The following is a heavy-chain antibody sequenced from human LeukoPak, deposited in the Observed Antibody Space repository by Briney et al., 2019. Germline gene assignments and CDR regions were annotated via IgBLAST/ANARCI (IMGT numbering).Heavy chain of an antibody. CDR2: ISSNGGST. J-gene: IGHJ6*02. CDR1: GFTFSSYA. V-gene: IGHV3-64*01. D-gene: IGHD3-16*01. Sequence: PGGSLRLSCAASGFTFSSYAMHWVRQAPGKGLEYVSAISSNGGSTYYANSVKGRFTISRDNSKNTLYLQMGSLRAEDMAVYYCARTLGSYYYYGIDVWGQGTTVTVSS. CDR3: ARTLGSYYYYGIDV.